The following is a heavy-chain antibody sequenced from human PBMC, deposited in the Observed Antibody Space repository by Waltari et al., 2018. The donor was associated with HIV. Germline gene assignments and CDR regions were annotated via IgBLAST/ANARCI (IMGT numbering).Heavy chain of an antibody. J-gene: IGHJ4*02. CDR3: ATCNIGSGWYLKSPIRI. D-gene: IGHD6-19*01. Sequence: VQMLESGGDLVQPGGSLRLSCAVSGLNFATSGLGWGRQAPGKGLEWMSAITRSGGRTYYAESVKGRFIISRDNSKKTVTLQLKNLRLGDTAMYYCATCNIGSGWYLKSPIRIWGQGTLVTVS. V-gene: IGHV3-23*01. CDR2: ITRSGGRT. CDR1: GLNFATSG.